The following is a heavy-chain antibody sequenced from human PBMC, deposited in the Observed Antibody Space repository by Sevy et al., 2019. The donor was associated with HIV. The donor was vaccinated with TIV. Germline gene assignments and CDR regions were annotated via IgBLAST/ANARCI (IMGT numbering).Heavy chain of an antibody. D-gene: IGHD6-13*01. CDR3: AKDFLRVAAGDLFGGYYYYGMDV. CDR1: GFTFDDYA. Sequence: GGSLRLSCAASGFTFDDYAMHWVRQAPGKGLEWVSGISWNSGSIGYADSVKGRFTISRDNAKNSQYLQMNSLRAEDTAWYYGAKDFLRVAAGDLFGGYYYYGMDVWGQGTTVTVSS. J-gene: IGHJ6*02. V-gene: IGHV3-9*01. CDR2: ISWNSGSI.